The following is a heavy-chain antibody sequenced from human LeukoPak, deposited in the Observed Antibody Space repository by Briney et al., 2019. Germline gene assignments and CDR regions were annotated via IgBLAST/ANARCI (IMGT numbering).Heavy chain of an antibody. CDR3: ARGTAVAGNGDY. CDR1: GGTFSSYA. Sequence: SVKVSCKASGGTFSSYAISWVRQAPGQGLEWMGRIIPILGIANYAQKLQGRVTITADKSTSTAYMELRSLRSDDTAVYYCARGTAVAGNGDYWGQGTLVTVSS. D-gene: IGHD6-19*01. V-gene: IGHV1-69*04. J-gene: IGHJ4*02. CDR2: IIPILGIA.